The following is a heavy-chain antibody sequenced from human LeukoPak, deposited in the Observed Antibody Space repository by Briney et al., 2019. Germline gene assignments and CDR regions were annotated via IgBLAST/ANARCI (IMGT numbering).Heavy chain of an antibody. CDR3: ARDYGSGWTWDY. V-gene: IGHV3-33*08. CDR1: GFTFSSYA. D-gene: IGHD6-19*01. Sequence: GGSLRLSCAASGFTFSSYAMSWVRQAPGKGLEWVAAIWYDGSNKYYADSVKGRFTISRDNSKNTLYLQMNSLRAEDTAVYYCARDYGSGWTWDYWGQGTLVTVSS. J-gene: IGHJ4*02. CDR2: IWYDGSNK.